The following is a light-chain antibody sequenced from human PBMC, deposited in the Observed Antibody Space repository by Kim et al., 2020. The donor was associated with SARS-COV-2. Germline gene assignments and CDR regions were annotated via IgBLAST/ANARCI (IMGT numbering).Light chain of an antibody. V-gene: IGKV3-20*01. CDR3: QRYGSSLFT. CDR2: GAS. Sequence: SPGERATLSCRASQSVSSSYLAWYQQKPGQAPRLLIYGASSRATGIPDRFSGSGSGTDFTLTISRLEPEDFAVYYCQRYGSSLFTFGPGTKVDIK. J-gene: IGKJ3*01. CDR1: QSVSSSY.